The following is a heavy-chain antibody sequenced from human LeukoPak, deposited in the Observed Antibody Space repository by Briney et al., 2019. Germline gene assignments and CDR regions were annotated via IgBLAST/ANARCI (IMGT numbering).Heavy chain of an antibody. D-gene: IGHD3-22*01. CDR2: ISYDGSNK. Sequence: GGSLRLSCAASGFTFSSYAMHWVRQAPGKGLEWVAVISYDGSNKYYADSVKGRFTISRDNSKSTLYLQMNSLRAEDTAVYYCASSDYYDSSGYYRKSGFDIWGQGTMVTVSS. CDR3: ASSDYYDSSGYYRKSGFDI. V-gene: IGHV3-30*01. J-gene: IGHJ3*02. CDR1: GFTFSSYA.